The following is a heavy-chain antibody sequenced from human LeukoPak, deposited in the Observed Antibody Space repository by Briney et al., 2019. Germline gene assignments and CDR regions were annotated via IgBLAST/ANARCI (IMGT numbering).Heavy chain of an antibody. Sequence: ASVKVSCKASGYTFTGYGISWVRQAPRQGLEWMGWISAYNGNTNYAQKLQGRVTMTTDTSTSTAYMELRSLRSDDTAVYYCARDYGSGSYSYFDYRGQGTLVTVSS. J-gene: IGHJ4*02. V-gene: IGHV1-18*01. CDR3: ARDYGSGSYSYFDY. CDR1: GYTFTGYG. D-gene: IGHD3-10*01. CDR2: ISAYNGNT.